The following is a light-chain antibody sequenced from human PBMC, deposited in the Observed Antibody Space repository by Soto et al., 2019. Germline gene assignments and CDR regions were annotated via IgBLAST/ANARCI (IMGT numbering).Light chain of an antibody. CDR3: SSYAGSNNTYV. CDR2: EVS. CDR1: SSDVGGYNY. Sequence: QSALTQPPSASGSPGQSVTISCTGTSSDVGGYNYVSWYQQHPGKAPKLMIYEVSKRRSGVPDSFSGSKSGNTASLTVSGLKAEDAADYYCSSYAGSNNTYVFGAGPQLTVL. V-gene: IGLV2-8*01. J-gene: IGLJ1*01.